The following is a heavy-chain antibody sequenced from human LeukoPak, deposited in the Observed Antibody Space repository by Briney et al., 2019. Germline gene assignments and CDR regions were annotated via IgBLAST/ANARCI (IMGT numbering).Heavy chain of an antibody. J-gene: IGHJ2*01. CDR3: AKGRTGGATFGYFDL. Sequence: PGGSLRLSCAASGVTLSTYAMSWARQAPGQGLEWVSGISSSGSGDNSYYADSVQGRITISSANTKKPLLLHMITLRAEDTAYYFCAKGRTGGATFGYFDLGGRGTLVTASS. CDR2: ISSSGSGDNS. V-gene: IGHV3-23*01. CDR1: GVTLSTYA. D-gene: IGHD1-26*01.